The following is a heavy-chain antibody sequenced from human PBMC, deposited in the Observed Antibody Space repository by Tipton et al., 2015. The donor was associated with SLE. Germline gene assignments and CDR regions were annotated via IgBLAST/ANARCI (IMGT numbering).Heavy chain of an antibody. D-gene: IGHD6-19*01. Sequence: TLSLTCTVSGGSISSHYWSWIRQPPGKGLEWIGSIYYSGSTYYNPSLKSRVTISVDTSKNQFSLKLSSVTAADTAVYYCARDLNSSGWTFYYYYGMDVWGQGTTVTVSS. CDR2: IYYSGST. CDR1: GGSISSHY. J-gene: IGHJ6*02. V-gene: IGHV4-59*11. CDR3: ARDLNSSGWTFYYYYGMDV.